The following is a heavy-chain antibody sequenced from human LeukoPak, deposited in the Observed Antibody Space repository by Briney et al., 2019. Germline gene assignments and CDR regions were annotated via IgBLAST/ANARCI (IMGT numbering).Heavy chain of an antibody. CDR3: TTNPYDKSGYHI. V-gene: IGHV3-15*01. J-gene: IGHJ3*02. CDR2: IKSNNDGGTT. D-gene: IGHD3-22*01. CDR1: GLTFSKAW. Sequence: GGSLRLSCAASGLTFSKAWMTWVRQAPGEGLEWVGRIKSNNDGGTTNYAAPVKGRFTISRDDSKNTLYLQMNSLKTEDTAVYYCTTNPYDKSGYHIWGQGTMVTVSS.